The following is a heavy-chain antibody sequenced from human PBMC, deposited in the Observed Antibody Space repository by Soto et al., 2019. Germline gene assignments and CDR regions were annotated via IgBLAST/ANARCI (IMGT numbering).Heavy chain of an antibody. CDR1: GGTFSSYA. CDR2: IIPIFGTA. D-gene: IGHD4-17*01. V-gene: IGHV1-69*13. J-gene: IGHJ6*02. Sequence: GASVKVSCKASGGTFSSYAISWVRQAPGQGLEWMGGIIPIFGTANYAQKFQGRVTITADESTSTAYMELSSLRSEDTAVYYCARGFPVGHDYGDSDYYYGMDVWGQGTTVTVSS. CDR3: ARGFPVGHDYGDSDYYYGMDV.